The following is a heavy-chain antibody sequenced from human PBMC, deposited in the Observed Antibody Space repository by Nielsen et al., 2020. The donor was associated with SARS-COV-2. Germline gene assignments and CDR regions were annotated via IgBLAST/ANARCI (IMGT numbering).Heavy chain of an antibody. CDR2: ISSSSSTI. D-gene: IGHD2-21*02. Sequence: GESLKISCVASGFSFSNNAMSWVRQAPGKGLEWVSYISSSSSTIYYADSVKGRFTISRDNAKNSLYLQMNSLRDEDTAVYYCARDLDSQSDCGGDCPPSGDYWGQGTLVTVSS. J-gene: IGHJ4*02. CDR3: ARDLDSQSDCGGDCPPSGDY. CDR1: GFSFSNNA. V-gene: IGHV3-48*02.